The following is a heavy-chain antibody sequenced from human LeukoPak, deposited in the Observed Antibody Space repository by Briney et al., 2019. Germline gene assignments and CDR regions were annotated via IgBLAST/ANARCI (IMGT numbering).Heavy chain of an antibody. V-gene: IGHV3-7*03. CDR1: GFTFSSYW. Sequence: GGSLRLSCAASGFTFSSYWMTWVRQAPGKGLEWVANIKQDGSERNYVDSVKGRFTISGDNAKNSLYLQMNTLRDEDTAVYYCATGAGCGYWGQGTLVTVSS. D-gene: IGHD6-19*01. CDR3: ATGAGCGY. J-gene: IGHJ4*02. CDR2: IKQDGSER.